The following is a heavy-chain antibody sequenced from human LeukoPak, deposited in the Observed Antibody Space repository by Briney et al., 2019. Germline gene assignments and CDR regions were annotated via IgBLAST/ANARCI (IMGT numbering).Heavy chain of an antibody. CDR1: GFTFSDYY. CDR3: ARVFRTGTFPYDY. CDR2: ISSSGSTI. Sequence: GGSLRLSCAASGFTFSDYYMSWIRQAPGKGLEWVSYISSSGSTIYYADSVKGRFTISRDNAKNSLYLQMNSLRAKDTAVYYCARVFRTGTFPYDYWGQGTLVTVSS. J-gene: IGHJ4*02. D-gene: IGHD1-1*01. V-gene: IGHV3-11*01.